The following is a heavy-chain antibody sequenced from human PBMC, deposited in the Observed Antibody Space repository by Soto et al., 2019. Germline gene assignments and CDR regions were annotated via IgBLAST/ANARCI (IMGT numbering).Heavy chain of an antibody. V-gene: IGHV4-59*08. CDR1: GGYPSIYY. Sequence: SVTLSLTCTFSGGYPSIYYWGLIRPPPGKGLEWIGYMYYGGRTNYNPSLKSRVTISVDTSKMQVSLKLSSVTAADTAVYFCARGTPSPLIVRSSRGPWFDPWGQGPLVTVSS. CDR2: MYYGGRT. J-gene: IGHJ5*02. CDR3: ARGTPSPLIVRSSRGPWFDP. D-gene: IGHD2-15*01.